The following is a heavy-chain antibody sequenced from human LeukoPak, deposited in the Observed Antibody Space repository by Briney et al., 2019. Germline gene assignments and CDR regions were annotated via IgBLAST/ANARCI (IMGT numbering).Heavy chain of an antibody. J-gene: IGHJ6*03. CDR1: GFTFSDVW. Sequence: PGGSLRLSCEASGFTFSDVWMTWVRQAPGKGPEWVANISQDGSEGNYVDSVKGRFTVSRDNAKNSLYLQLNNLRAEDTAVYYCATRKCSISACRASSHHCMDFWGKGTTVIVSS. V-gene: IGHV3-7*01. CDR2: ISQDGSEG. CDR3: ATRKCSISACRASSHHCMDF. D-gene: IGHD3-10*01.